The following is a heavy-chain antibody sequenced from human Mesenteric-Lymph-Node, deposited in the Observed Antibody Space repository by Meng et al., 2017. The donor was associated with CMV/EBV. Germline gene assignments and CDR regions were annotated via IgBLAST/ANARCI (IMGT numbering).Heavy chain of an antibody. V-gene: IGHV1-8*02. J-gene: IGHJ5*02. D-gene: IGHD6-13*01. CDR2: MNPDSGNT. CDR3: ARAGYSSRGWFDP. CDR1: GYTFSNYD. Sequence: ASVKVSCKASGYTFSNYDINWVRQAPGQGLEWMGWMNPDSGNTGYAQRFQGRVTMTMDTSISTAYMEMSSLRSEDTAVYYCARAGYSSRGWFDPWGQGTLVTVSS.